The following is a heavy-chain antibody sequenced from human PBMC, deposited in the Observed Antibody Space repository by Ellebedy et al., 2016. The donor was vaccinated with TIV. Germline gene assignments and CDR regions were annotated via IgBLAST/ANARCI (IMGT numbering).Heavy chain of an antibody. J-gene: IGHJ4*02. D-gene: IGHD6-25*01. CDR3: ARGERTFEY. CDR2: IDSDGSNI. Sequence: GESLKISXAASGFTFSSYWMHWVRQAPGKGLLWVSRIDSDGSNIDYADSVKGRFTLSRDNAKSTVYLQMNSLRVDDTAVYYCARGERTFEYWGQGTLVTVSS. CDR1: GFTFSSYW. V-gene: IGHV3-74*01.